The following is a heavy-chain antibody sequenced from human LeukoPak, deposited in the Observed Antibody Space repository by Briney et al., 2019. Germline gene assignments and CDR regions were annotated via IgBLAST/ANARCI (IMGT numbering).Heavy chain of an antibody. V-gene: IGHV3-23*01. CDR2: ISDSGGRA. CDR3: AKRGVVIRVILVGFHKEAYYFDS. J-gene: IGHJ4*02. Sequence: GGALRLSCAVSGVTLSNYGMSWVRQAPGKGLEWVAGISDSGGRANYADSVKGRFTISRDNPKNTLYLQMNSLRAEDTAVYFCAKRGVVIRVILVGFHKEAYYFDSWGQGALVTVSS. CDR1: GVTLSNYG. D-gene: IGHD3-22*01.